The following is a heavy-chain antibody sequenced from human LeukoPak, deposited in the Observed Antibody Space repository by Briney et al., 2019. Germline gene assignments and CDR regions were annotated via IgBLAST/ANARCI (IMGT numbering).Heavy chain of an antibody. CDR1: GGSISSSSYY. J-gene: IGHJ4*02. CDR2: IYYSGST. V-gene: IGHV4-39*07. D-gene: IGHD2-2*02. Sequence: SETLSLTCTVSGGSISSSSYYWGWIRQPPGKGLEWIGSIYYSGSTYYNPSLKSRVTISVDTSKNQFSLKLSSVTAADTAVYYCARGRVVVPAAILPYFDYWGQGTLVTVSS. CDR3: ARGRVVVPAAILPYFDY.